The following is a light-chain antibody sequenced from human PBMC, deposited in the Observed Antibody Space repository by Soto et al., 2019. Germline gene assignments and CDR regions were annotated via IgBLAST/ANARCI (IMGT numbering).Light chain of an antibody. Sequence: EIVLTQSPGTLSLSPGERATLSCRASQSVSSSFLAWYQQKPGQAPRLLIYGASSRATGIPARFSGSGSGTDFTLAISRLEPEDFAVYYCQQYGRSPWTFGQGTKLEIK. CDR3: QQYGRSPWT. V-gene: IGKV3-20*01. CDR1: QSVSSSF. J-gene: IGKJ1*01. CDR2: GAS.